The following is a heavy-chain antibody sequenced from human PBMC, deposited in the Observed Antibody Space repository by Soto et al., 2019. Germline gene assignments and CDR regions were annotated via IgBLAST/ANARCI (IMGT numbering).Heavy chain of an antibody. Sequence: QVQLVQSGAEVKKPGASVKVSCKASGYTFTGYYMHWVRQAPGQGLEWMGWINPNSGGTNYAQKFQGWVTMTRDTSISTAYMELSRLRSDDTAVYYCVREAAAGTSYYYYMDVWGKGTTVTVSS. CDR1: GYTFTGYY. J-gene: IGHJ6*03. D-gene: IGHD6-13*01. CDR2: INPNSGGT. CDR3: VREAAAGTSYYYYMDV. V-gene: IGHV1-2*04.